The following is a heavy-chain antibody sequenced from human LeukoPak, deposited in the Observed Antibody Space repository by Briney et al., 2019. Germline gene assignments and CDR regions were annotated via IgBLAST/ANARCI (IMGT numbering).Heavy chain of an antibody. Sequence: ASVKVSCKASGYTFTSYGISWVRQAPGQGLEWMGWINPNSGGTNYAQKFQGRVTMTRDTSISTAYMELSRLRSDDTAVYYCARPMVRGVIRVWFDPWGQGTLVTVSS. CDR3: ARPMVRGVIRVWFDP. CDR2: INPNSGGT. J-gene: IGHJ5*02. V-gene: IGHV1-2*02. D-gene: IGHD3-10*01. CDR1: GYTFTSYG.